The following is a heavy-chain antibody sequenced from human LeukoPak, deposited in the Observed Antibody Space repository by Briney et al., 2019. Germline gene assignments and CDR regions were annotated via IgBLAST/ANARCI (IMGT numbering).Heavy chain of an antibody. J-gene: IGHJ6*02. Sequence: SGGSLRLSCAASGFTFSSYGMHWVRQAPGKGLEWVAVISYDGSNKYYADSVKGRFTISRDNSKNTLYLQMNSLRAEDTAVYYCARDYYGSGSRNGMDVWGQGTTVTVSS. CDR2: ISYDGSNK. V-gene: IGHV3-30*03. CDR3: ARDYYGSGSRNGMDV. D-gene: IGHD3-10*01. CDR1: GFTFSSYG.